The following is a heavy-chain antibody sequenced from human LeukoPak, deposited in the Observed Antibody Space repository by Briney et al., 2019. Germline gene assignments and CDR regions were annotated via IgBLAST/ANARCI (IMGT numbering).Heavy chain of an antibody. D-gene: IGHD6-13*01. CDR2: FDPEDGET. Sequence: ASVKVSCKVSGYTLTELSMHWVRQAPGKGLEWMGGFDPEDGETIYAQKFQGRVTMTEDTSTDTAYMELSSLRSEDTAVYYCASSYSSSWYNDWYFDLWGRGTLVTVSS. V-gene: IGHV1-24*01. J-gene: IGHJ2*01. CDR1: GYTLTELS. CDR3: ASSYSSSWYNDWYFDL.